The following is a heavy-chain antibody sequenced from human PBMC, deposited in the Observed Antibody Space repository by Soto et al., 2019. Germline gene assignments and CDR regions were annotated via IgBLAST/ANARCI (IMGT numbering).Heavy chain of an antibody. Sequence: GGSLRLSCAASGFTFSSYAMHWVRQAPGKGLEWVAVISYDGSNKYYADSVKGRFTISRDNSKNTLYLQMNSLRAEDTAVYYCARENYDILTGYSYLDYWGQGTLVTVSS. CDR1: GFTFSSYA. V-gene: IGHV3-30-3*01. CDR2: ISYDGSNK. D-gene: IGHD3-9*01. CDR3: ARENYDILTGYSYLDY. J-gene: IGHJ4*02.